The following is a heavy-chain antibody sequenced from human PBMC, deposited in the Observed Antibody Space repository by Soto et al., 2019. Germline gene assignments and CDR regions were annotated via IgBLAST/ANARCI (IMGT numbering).Heavy chain of an antibody. D-gene: IGHD5-12*01. J-gene: IGHJ4*02. CDR2: ISYDGSNK. CDR1: GFTFSSYG. V-gene: IGHV3-30*18. CDR3: AKDIFIMKKATRGNFDY. Sequence: GGSLRLSCAASGFTFSSYGMHWVRQAPGKGLEWVAVISYDGSNKYYADSVKGRFTISRDNSKNTLYLQMNSLRAEDTAVYYCAKDIFIMKKATRGNFDYWGQGTLVTVSS.